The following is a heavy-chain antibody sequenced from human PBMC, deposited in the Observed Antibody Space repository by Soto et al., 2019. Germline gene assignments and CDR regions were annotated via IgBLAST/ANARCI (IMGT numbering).Heavy chain of an antibody. CDR2: IYWNDDK. CDR1: GFSLTTGGVG. Sequence: QITLKESGPTLVKPTQTLTLTCTFSGFSLTTGGVGVGWIRQPPGKALEWLALIYWNDDKRHSPSLKSRLTITKDTSKNQVVLTMTNMDPVDTATYYCIHIVGWNFEEYFDFWGQGTLVTVSS. D-gene: IGHD1-7*01. V-gene: IGHV2-5*01. J-gene: IGHJ4*02. CDR3: IHIVGWNFEEYFDF.